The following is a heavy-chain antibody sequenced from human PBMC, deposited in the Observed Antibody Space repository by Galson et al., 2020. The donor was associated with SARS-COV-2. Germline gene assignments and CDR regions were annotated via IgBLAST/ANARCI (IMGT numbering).Heavy chain of an antibody. J-gene: IGHJ6*03. CDR3: ARLVGYCSSTSCYTGYYYYMDV. CDR1: GGSFSGYY. V-gene: IGHV4-34*01. Sequence: SETLSLTCAVYGGSFSGYYWSWIRQPPGKGLEWIGDINPSGSTNYNPSLKSRATTSVNTSKNQFSLKLSSVTASDTAVYYCARLVGYCSSTSCYTGYYYYMDVWGKGTTVAVSS. CDR2: INPSGST. D-gene: IGHD2-2*02.